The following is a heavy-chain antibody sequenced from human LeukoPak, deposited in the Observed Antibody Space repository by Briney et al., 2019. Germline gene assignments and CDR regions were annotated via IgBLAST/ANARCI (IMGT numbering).Heavy chain of an antibody. V-gene: IGHV1-2*02. D-gene: IGHD6-25*01. CDR3: ARARRLASGYYYYMDV. Sequence: ASVKVSCKASGYTFTGYYMHWVRQAPGQGLEWMGWINPNSGGTNYAQKFQGRVTMTRDTSISTAYMELSRLRSDDTAVYYCARARRLASGYYYYMDVWGKGTTVTVSS. CDR1: GYTFTGYY. J-gene: IGHJ6*03. CDR2: INPNSGGT.